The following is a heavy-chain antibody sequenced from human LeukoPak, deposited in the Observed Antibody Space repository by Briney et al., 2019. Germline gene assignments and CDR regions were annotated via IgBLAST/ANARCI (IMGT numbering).Heavy chain of an antibody. D-gene: IGHD3-10*01. CDR2: TYYRSKWYN. Sequence: SQTLSLTCAISGDSVSSNSAAWNWIRQSPSRGLEWLGRTYYRSKWYNDYAVSVKSRITINPDTSKNQFSLQLNSVTPEDTAVYYCARAGIGSGSYRSPWLLDYWGQGTLVTVSS. CDR1: GDSVSSNSAA. J-gene: IGHJ4*02. V-gene: IGHV6-1*01. CDR3: ARAGIGSGSYRSPWLLDY.